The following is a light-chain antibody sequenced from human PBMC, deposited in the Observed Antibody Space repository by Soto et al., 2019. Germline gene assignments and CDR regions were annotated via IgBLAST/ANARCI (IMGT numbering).Light chain of an antibody. J-gene: IGLJ2*01. V-gene: IGLV2-14*01. CDR3: SSYTTNRTPV. CDR1: SGDVGRYDS. Sequence: SVLTQPASPSGAPGQSPPISCTGTSGDVGRYDSVSWYKHRPGKVPELIIFSDRFSGSKSGNTASLTISGLQAEDEADYYCSSYTTNRTPVFGGGTKVTVL.